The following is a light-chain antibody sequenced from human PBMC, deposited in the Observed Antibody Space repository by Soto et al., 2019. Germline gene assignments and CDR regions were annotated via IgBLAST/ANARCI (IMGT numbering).Light chain of an antibody. V-gene: IGKV3-20*01. CDR2: AAS. J-gene: IGKJ2*01. CDR1: QSVSSTY. CDR3: QQYGSSPPYT. Sequence: EVVLTQSPGTLSLSPGERATLSCRASQSVSSTYLAWYQQKPGQAPRLLIYAASSRATGIPDRFSGRGSGTDFALAISRLEPEDVAVYFCQQYGSSPPYTFGQGTKLEIK.